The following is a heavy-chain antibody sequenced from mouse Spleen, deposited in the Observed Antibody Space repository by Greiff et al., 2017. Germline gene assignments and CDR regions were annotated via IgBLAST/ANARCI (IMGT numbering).Heavy chain of an antibody. D-gene: IGHD2-1*01. Sequence: VQLQQSGPELVKPGASVKISCKASGYSFTGYYMNWVKQSPEKSLEWIGEINPSTGGTTYNQKFKAKATLTVDKSSSTAYMQLKSLTSEDSAVYYGARYGNNGGDYFDYWGQGTTLTVSA. V-gene: IGHV1-42*01. CDR1: GYSFTGYY. CDR3: ARYGNNGGDYFDY. CDR2: INPSTGGT. J-gene: IGHJ2*01.